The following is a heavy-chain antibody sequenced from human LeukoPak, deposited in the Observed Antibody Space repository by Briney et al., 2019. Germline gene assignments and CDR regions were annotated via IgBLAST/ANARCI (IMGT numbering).Heavy chain of an antibody. V-gene: IGHV3-23*01. CDR3: AKVSDYSYYYYMDV. CDR1: GFTFADYA. J-gene: IGHJ6*03. Sequence: GGSLRLSCAASGFTFADYAMSWVRQAPGKGLEWVSGISGSGGSTYYADSVKGRFTVSRDNFKNTLFLQVNSLRAEDMAVYYCAKVSDYSYYYYMDVWGKGTTVTVSS. CDR2: ISGSGGST.